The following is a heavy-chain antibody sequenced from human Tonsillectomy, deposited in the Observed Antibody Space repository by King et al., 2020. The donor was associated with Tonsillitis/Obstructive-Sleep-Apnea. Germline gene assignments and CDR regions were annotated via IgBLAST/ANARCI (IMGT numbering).Heavy chain of an antibody. J-gene: IGHJ3*02. CDR1: GFTFSSYA. CDR2: ISYDGTNK. CDR3: SWGGKYVTNVYGDAFDI. Sequence: VQLVESGGGVVQPGRSLRLSCAASGFTFSSYAIHWVRQGPGKGLEWVAHISYDGTNKHYADTVKGRFTISIDNSENTLYLQMNNLRAEDTALYYCSWGGKYVTNVYGDAFDIWGQGTMVTVSS. V-gene: IGHV3-30*04. D-gene: IGHD2-8*01.